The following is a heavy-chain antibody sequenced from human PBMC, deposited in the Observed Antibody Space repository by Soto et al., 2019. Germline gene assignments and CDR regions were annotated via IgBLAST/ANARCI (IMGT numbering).Heavy chain of an antibody. CDR1: GGSLSSYY. Sequence: SETLSLTCVVSGGSLSSYYWSWIRQSPGTGLEWIGSVSFGRDTYFNPSLKSRLTISADTSKNEISLNLNSVTAADTAVYYCARQPLHRVGSSISTLDIWGQGTVVTVSS. V-gene: IGHV4-39*01. D-gene: IGHD1-26*01. CDR2: VSFGRDT. J-gene: IGHJ3*02. CDR3: ARQPLHRVGSSISTLDI.